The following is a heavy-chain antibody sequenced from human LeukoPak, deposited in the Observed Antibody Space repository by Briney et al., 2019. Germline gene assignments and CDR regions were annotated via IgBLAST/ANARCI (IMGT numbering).Heavy chain of an antibody. J-gene: IGHJ4*02. CDR3: ARGSRYFDWLTSYYFDY. D-gene: IGHD3-9*01. V-gene: IGHV3-7*01. CDR1: GFTFSSYW. Sequence: QPGGSLRLSCAASGFTFSSYWMSWVRQAPGKGLEWVANIKQDGSEKYYVDSVKGRFTISRDNAKNSLYLQMNSLRAEDTAVYYCARGSRYFDWLTSYYFDYWGQGTLVTVSS. CDR2: IKQDGSEK.